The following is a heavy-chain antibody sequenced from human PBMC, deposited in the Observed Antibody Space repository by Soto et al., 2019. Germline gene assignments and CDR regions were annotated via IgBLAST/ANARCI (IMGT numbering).Heavy chain of an antibody. CDR3: AREPHHFWSGYYYYGMDV. CDR2: INPNSGGT. CDR1: GYTFTGYY. Sequence: ASVKVSCKASGYTFTGYYMHWVRQAPGQGLEWMGWINPNSGGTNYAQKFQGWVTMTRDTSISTAYMELSRLRSDDTAVYYCAREPHHFWSGYYYYGMDVWGQGTTVTVSS. J-gene: IGHJ6*02. D-gene: IGHD3-3*02. V-gene: IGHV1-2*04.